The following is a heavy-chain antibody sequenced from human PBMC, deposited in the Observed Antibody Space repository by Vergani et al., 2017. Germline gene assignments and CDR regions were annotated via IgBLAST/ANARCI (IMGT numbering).Heavy chain of an antibody. CDR1: GFTFNSYA. Sequence: EVQLLESGGGLVQPGGSLRLSCAASGFTFNSYAMTWVRQAPGKGLEWVSTFSGSGGSPYYAYSVNGRFTISRDNSKNTLYLQMNSLRAEDTAVYYCAKGLAAAGYDAFDVWGQGTMVIVSS. D-gene: IGHD6-13*01. J-gene: IGHJ3*01. V-gene: IGHV3-23*01. CDR3: AKGLAAAGYDAFDV. CDR2: FSGSGGSP.